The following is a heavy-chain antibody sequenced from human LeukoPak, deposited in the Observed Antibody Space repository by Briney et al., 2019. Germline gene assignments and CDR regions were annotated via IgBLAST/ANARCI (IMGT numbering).Heavy chain of an antibody. J-gene: IGHJ4*02. V-gene: IGHV3-74*03. D-gene: IGHD3-3*01. CDR2: ISTDGTYT. Sequence: GGSLRLSCAASGFTFSGYWMHWVRQAPGKGLVWVSRISTDGTYTEYADSVKGRFTISRDNSKNSLYLQMNSLRAEDTAVYYCARVEDYDFWSGFDYWGQGTLVTVSS. CDR1: GFTFSGYW. CDR3: ARVEDYDFWSGFDY.